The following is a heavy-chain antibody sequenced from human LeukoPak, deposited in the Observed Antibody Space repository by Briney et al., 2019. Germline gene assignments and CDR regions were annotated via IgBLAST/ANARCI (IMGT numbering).Heavy chain of an antibody. CDR3: AKDIHYYDSSGSYFDY. CDR1: GFTFDDYA. CDR2: ISWNSGSI. Sequence: PGESLRLSCAASGFTFDDYAMHWVRQAPGKGLEWVSGISWNSGSIGYADSVKGRFTISRDNAKNSLYLQMNSLRAEDMALYYCAKDIHYYDSSGSYFDYWGQGTLLTVSS. J-gene: IGHJ4*02. V-gene: IGHV3-9*03. D-gene: IGHD3-22*01.